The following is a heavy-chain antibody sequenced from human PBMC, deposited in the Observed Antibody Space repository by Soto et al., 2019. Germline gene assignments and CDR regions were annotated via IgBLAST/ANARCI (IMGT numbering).Heavy chain of an antibody. CDR2: ISSSSSYT. CDR1: GFTFSDYY. V-gene: IGHV3-11*06. J-gene: IGHJ4*02. CDR3: ASTVGATSWGMGQDY. D-gene: IGHD1-26*01. Sequence: QVQLVESGGGLVKPGGSLRLSCAASGFTFSDYYISWIRQAPGKGLEWVSFISSSSSYTNYADSVKGRFTISRDNAKNSLYLQMNSLRAEDTAVYYCASTVGATSWGMGQDYWGQGTLVTVSS.